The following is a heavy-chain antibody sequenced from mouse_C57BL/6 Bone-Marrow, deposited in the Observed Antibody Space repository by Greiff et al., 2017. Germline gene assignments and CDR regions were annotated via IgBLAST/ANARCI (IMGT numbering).Heavy chain of an antibody. V-gene: IGHV7-1*01. Sequence: EVKLVESGGGLVQSGRSLRLSCATSGFTFSDFYMEWVRQAPGKGLEWIAASRNKANDYTTEYSASVKGRFIVSRDTSQSILYLQMNALRAEDTAIYYCARESFYYGSFDYWGQGTTLTVSS. CDR3: ARESFYYGSFDY. D-gene: IGHD1-1*01. CDR2: SRNKANDYTT. CDR1: GFTFSDFY. J-gene: IGHJ2*01.